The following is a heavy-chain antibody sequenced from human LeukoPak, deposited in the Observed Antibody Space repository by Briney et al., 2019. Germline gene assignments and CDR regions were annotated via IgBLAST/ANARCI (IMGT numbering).Heavy chain of an antibody. CDR3: ASSIGGVAKFDY. CDR1: GGSISSYY. Sequence: PSETLSLTCTVSGGSISSYYWSWIRQPPGKGLEWIGYTYYSGSTNYNPSLKSRVTISVDTSKNQFSLKLSSVTAADTAVYYCASSIGGVAKFDYWGQGTLVTVSS. V-gene: IGHV4-59*01. CDR2: TYYSGST. J-gene: IGHJ4*02. D-gene: IGHD3-16*01.